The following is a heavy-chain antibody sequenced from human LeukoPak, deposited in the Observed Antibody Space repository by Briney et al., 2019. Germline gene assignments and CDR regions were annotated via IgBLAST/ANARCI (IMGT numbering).Heavy chain of an antibody. CDR3: ARQTASYYYYMDV. Sequence: ASVKVSCKASGYTFTGYYMHWVRQAPGQGLEWMGWINPNSGGTNYAQKFQGRVTMTRDTSIGTAYMELSRLRSDDTAVYYCARQTASYYYYMDVWGKGTTVTVSS. J-gene: IGHJ6*03. CDR2: INPNSGGT. V-gene: IGHV1-2*02. CDR1: GYTFTGYY.